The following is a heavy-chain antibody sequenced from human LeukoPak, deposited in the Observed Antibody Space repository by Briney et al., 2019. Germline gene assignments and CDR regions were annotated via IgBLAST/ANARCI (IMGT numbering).Heavy chain of an antibody. CDR3: AREIGPIQLHLWGSAFDY. CDR2: INPRGGST. CDR1: GYAFTNYY. D-gene: IGHD5-18*01. Sequence: ASVKLSCKASGYAFTNYYMHWVRQAPGQGLEWMGIINPRGGSTSYAQKFQGRVTMTSDTSTNTVYMDLSSLRSEDTAVYYCAREIGPIQLHLWGSAFDYWGQGTLVTVSS. J-gene: IGHJ4*02. V-gene: IGHV1-46*01.